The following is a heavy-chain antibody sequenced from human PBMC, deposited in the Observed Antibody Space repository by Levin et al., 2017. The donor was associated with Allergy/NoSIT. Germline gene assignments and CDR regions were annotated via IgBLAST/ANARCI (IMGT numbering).Heavy chain of an antibody. Sequence: SGPTLVKPSQTLTLTCSFSGFSLSSTGVGVGWFRQPPGKTLQWLALVYWDDDKRYSPSLKSRVTITKDTSRNQVVLTLTNVDPVDPAPYFGAHYGSGSHTLVFDFWGPGTLVTVSS. V-gene: IGHV2-5*02. D-gene: IGHD3-10*01. J-gene: IGHJ4*02. CDR1: GFSLSSTGVG. CDR3: AHYGSGSHTLVFDF. CDR2: VYWDDDK.